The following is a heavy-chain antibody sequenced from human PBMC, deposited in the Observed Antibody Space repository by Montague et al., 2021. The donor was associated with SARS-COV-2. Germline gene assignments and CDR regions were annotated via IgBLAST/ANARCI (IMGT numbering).Heavy chain of an antibody. CDR1: GGSISSGSYY. Sequence: TLSLTCTVSGGSISSGSYYWSWIRQPAGKGLEWIGRIYTSGSTNYNPSLKSRVTISVDTSKNQFSLKLSSMTAADTAVYYCARERRIAARQWFYYYYYMDVWGKGTTVTVSS. CDR3: ARERRIAARQWFYYYYYMDV. CDR2: IYTSGST. D-gene: IGHD6-6*01. V-gene: IGHV4-61*02. J-gene: IGHJ6*03.